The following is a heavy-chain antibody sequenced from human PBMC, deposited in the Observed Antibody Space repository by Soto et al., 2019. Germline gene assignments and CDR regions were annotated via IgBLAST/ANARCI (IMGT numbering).Heavy chain of an antibody. Sequence: GGSLRLSCASSGFTFSDTWMNWVRQAPGKGLEWVGRIKTKTDGGTTDYAAPVKGRFTISRDDSKNTLYLQMNSLKTEDTAVYYCTTLRNGGLGYWGQGTLVTVSS. CDR3: TTLRNGGLGY. CDR2: IKTKTDGGTT. D-gene: IGHD3-16*01. J-gene: IGHJ4*02. V-gene: IGHV3-15*01. CDR1: GFTFSDTW.